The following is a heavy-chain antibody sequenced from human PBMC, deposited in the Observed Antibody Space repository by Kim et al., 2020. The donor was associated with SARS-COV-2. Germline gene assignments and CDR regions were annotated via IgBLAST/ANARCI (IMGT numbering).Heavy chain of an antibody. CDR2: ISYEGSNQ. J-gene: IGHJ5*02. Sequence: GGSLRLSCAASGFTFSNHVMHWVRQAPGKGLEWVALISYEGSNQKYTDSVKGRFTVSRDNSKNTLCLQMNSLRAEDTAVYYCARNLVGDTDLGAWGQGTLATVSS. D-gene: IGHD1-26*01. V-gene: IGHV3-30*03. CDR1: GFTFSNHV. CDR3: ARNLVGDTDLGA.